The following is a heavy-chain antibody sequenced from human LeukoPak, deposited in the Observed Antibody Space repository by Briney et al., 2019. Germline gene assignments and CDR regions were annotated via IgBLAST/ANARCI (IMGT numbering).Heavy chain of an antibody. D-gene: IGHD3-3*01. V-gene: IGHV3-21*01. CDR3: ARDNNYDFWSGYQTPINWFDP. CDR2: ISSSSSYI. J-gene: IGHJ5*02. Sequence: TGGSLRLSCAASGLSFSTYSMNWVRQAPGKGLEWVSSISSSSSYIYYADSVKGRFTISRDNAKNSLYLQMNSLRAEDTAVYYCARDNNYDFWSGYQTPINWFDPWGQGTLVTVSS. CDR1: GLSFSTYS.